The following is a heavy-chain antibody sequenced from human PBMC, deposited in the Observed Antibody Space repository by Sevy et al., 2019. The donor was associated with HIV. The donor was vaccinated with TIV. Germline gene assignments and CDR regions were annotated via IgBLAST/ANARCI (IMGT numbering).Heavy chain of an antibody. Sequence: GGSLRLSCAASGLTFSSYAMHWVRQAPGKGLEWVAVISYDGSNKYYADSVKGRFTISRDNSKNTLYLQMNSLRAEDTAVYYCARDGASVSALGGYCSCGSCYHSPLYGMDVWGQGTTVTVSS. CDR1: GLTFSSYA. CDR3: ARDGASVSALGGYCSCGSCYHSPLYGMDV. CDR2: ISYDGSNK. J-gene: IGHJ6*02. D-gene: IGHD2-15*01. V-gene: IGHV3-30-3*01.